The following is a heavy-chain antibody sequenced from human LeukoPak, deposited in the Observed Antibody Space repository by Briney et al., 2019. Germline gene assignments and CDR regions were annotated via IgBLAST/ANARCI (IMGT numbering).Heavy chain of an antibody. J-gene: IGHJ4*02. CDR1: GGSISSYY. CDR2: MYYSGAI. CDR3: ARAWATDYFDY. V-gene: IGHV4-59*01. Sequence: SETLSLACTVSGGSISSYYWSWIRQPPGKGLEWIGYMYYSGAINYNPSLESRVTISVDTSKNQFSLKLSSVTAADMAMYYCARAWATDYFDYWGQGTLVTVSS.